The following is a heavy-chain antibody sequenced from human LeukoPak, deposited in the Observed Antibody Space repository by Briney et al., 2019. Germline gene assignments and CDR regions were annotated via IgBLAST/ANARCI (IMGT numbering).Heavy chain of an antibody. V-gene: IGHV4-39*07. CDR3: ARDVSSGLYFDP. D-gene: IGHD6-19*01. Sequence: PSETLSLTCTVSGGSISSSSYYWGWIRQPPGKGLEWIGSIYYSGSTYYNPSLKSRVTISVDTSKNQFSLKLSSVTAADTAVYYCARDVSSGLYFDPWGQGTLVTVSS. J-gene: IGHJ5*02. CDR1: GGSISSSSYY. CDR2: IYYSGST.